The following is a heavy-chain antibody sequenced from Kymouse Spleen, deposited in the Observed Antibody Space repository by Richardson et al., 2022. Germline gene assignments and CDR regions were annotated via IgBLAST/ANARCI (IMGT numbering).Heavy chain of an antibody. Sequence: QVQLVESGGGVVQPGRSLRLSCAASGFTFSSYGMHWVRQAPGKGLEWVAVIWYDGSNKYYADSVKGRFTISRDNSKNTLYLQMNSLRAEDTAVYYCARALITGTTGYWGQGTLVTVSS. V-gene: IGHV3-33*01. CDR1: GFTFSSYG. CDR2: IWYDGSNK. CDR3: ARALITGTTGY. J-gene: IGHJ4*02. D-gene: IGHD1-7*01.